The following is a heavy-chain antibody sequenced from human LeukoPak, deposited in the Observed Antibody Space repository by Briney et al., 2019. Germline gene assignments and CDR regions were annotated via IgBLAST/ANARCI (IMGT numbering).Heavy chain of an antibody. V-gene: IGHV3-48*01. D-gene: IGHD3-3*01. CDR2: ISSSSSTI. Sequence: GALRLSCAASGFTFSSYSMNWVRQAPGKGLEWVSYISSSSSTIYYADSVKGRFTISRDNAKNSLYLQMNSLRAEDTAVYYCASGGITIFGVAYYMDVWGKGTTVTVSS. CDR1: GFTFSSYS. J-gene: IGHJ6*03. CDR3: ASGGITIFGVAYYMDV.